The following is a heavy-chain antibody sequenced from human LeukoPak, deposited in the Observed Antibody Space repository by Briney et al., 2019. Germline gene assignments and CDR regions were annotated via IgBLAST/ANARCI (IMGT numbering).Heavy chain of an antibody. D-gene: IGHD6-13*01. Sequence: ASVKVSCKASGGTFSSYAISWVRQAPGQGLEWMGRIIPIFGTANYAQKFQGRVTITTDESTSTAYMELSSLRSEDTAVYYCARDAIAAAYDAFDIWGQGTMVTVSS. J-gene: IGHJ3*02. CDR2: IIPIFGTA. V-gene: IGHV1-69*05. CDR3: ARDAIAAAYDAFDI. CDR1: GGTFSSYA.